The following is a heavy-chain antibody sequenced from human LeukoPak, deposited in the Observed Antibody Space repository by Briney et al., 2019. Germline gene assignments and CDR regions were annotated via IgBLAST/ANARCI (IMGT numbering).Heavy chain of an antibody. V-gene: IGHV1-18*01. CDR3: ASADYGGSLIDY. Sequence: ASVKVSCKASGYTFTSYGISWVRQAAGQGLEWMGWISAYNGNTNYAQKLQGRVTMTTDTSTSTAYMELRSLRSDDTAVYYCASADYGGSLIDYWGQGTLVTVSS. CDR2: ISAYNGNT. CDR1: GYTFTSYG. D-gene: IGHD4-23*01. J-gene: IGHJ4*02.